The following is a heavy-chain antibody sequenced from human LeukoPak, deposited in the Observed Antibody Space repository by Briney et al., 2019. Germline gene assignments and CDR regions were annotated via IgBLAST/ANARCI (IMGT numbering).Heavy chain of an antibody. CDR3: ARRRVTVVRGVDITSYYFDY. D-gene: IGHD3-10*01. CDR1: GFTLSSYE. Sequence: GGSVRLSCTASGFTLSSYEMSWIRQAPGKGLEWVSGINWNGGSTGYADSVKGRFTISRDNAKNSLYLQMNNLRAEDTALYYCARRRVTVVRGVDITSYYFDYWGQGTLVTVSS. J-gene: IGHJ4*02. CDR2: INWNGGST. V-gene: IGHV3-20*04.